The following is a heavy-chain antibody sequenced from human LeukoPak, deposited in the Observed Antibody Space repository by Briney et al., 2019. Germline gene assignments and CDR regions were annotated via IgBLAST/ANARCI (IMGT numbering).Heavy chain of an antibody. CDR2: MYTSGST. CDR1: GGSISSGSYY. J-gene: IGHJ6*02. Sequence: SQTLSLTCTVSGGSISSGSYYWSWIRQPAGKGLEWIGRMYTSGSTNYNPSLKSRVTISVDTSKNQFSLKLSSVTAADTAVYYCARAESRRYYYGMDVWGQGTTVTVSS. CDR3: ARAESRRYYYGMDV. V-gene: IGHV4-61*02.